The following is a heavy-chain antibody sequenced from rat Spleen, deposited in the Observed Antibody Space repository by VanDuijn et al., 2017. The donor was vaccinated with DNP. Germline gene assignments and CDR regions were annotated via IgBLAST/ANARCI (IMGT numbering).Heavy chain of an antibody. D-gene: IGHD5-1*01. V-gene: IGHV5-25*01. CDR1: GFTFSNYD. Sequence: EVQLVESGGDLVQPGRSLKLSCVASGFTFSNYDMAWVRQAPKTGLEWVAYISTGGGNTYYRDSVKGRFTISRDNAKSTLYLQMNSLRSEDMATYYCARRDWGFDYWGQGVLVTVSS. J-gene: IGHJ2*01. CDR3: ARRDWGFDY. CDR2: ISTGGGNT.